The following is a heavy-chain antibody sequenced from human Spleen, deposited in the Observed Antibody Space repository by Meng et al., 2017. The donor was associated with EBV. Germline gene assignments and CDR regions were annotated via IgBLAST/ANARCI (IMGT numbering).Heavy chain of an antibody. V-gene: IGHV4-34*01. CDR3: ASAPPGLPHDS. D-gene: IGHD5-12*01. Sequence: QVHLKQWGAGLLKPSETLSRTCAVYGGSFSGYYWTWIRQPPGKGLEWIGEINHSGSTNYNPSLKSRVTISVDTSKNQFSLNLISVTAADTAVYYCASAPPGLPHDSWGQGTLVTVSS. J-gene: IGHJ4*02. CDR1: GGSFSGYY. CDR2: INHSGST.